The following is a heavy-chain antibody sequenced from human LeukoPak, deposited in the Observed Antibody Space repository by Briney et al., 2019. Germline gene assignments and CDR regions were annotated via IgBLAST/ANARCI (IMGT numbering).Heavy chain of an antibody. V-gene: IGHV1-69*04. CDR2: IIPIFGIA. CDR1: GGTFSSYA. J-gene: IGHJ3*02. CDR3: ARGQGYCSGGSCYYNAFDI. Sequence: SVKVSCKASGGTFSSYAISRVRQAPGQGLEWMGRIIPIFGIANYAQKFQGRVTITADKSTSTAYTELSSLRSEDTAVYYCARGQGYCSGGSCYYNAFDIWGQGTMVTVSS. D-gene: IGHD2-15*01.